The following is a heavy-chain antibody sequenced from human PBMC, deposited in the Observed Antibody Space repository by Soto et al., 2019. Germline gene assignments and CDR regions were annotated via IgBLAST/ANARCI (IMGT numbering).Heavy chain of an antibody. CDR3: ARCGYTYGYDGDV. D-gene: IGHD5-18*01. J-gene: IGHJ6*02. V-gene: IGHV3-23*01. Sequence: GSLRLSCAASGFTFSSYAMSWVRQAPGKGLEWVSAISGSDGSSTSYADSVKGRFTISRDNAKNTLYLQMNSLRAEDTAVYYCARCGYTYGYDGDVWGQGTTVTVSS. CDR2: ISGSDGSST. CDR1: GFTFSSYA.